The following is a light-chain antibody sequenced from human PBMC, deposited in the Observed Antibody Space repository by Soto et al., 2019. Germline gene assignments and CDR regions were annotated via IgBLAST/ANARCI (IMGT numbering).Light chain of an antibody. J-gene: IGKJ2*01. CDR3: QQYYSTPKT. V-gene: IGKV4-1*01. Sequence: DIVMTQSPDSLAVSLGERATINCKSSQSVLYSSNNKNYLAWYQQNPGQPPKLLISWASTRESGVPDRFSGSGSGTEFTLTISSLQAEDVAFYYCQQYYSTPKTFGQGTKLEIK. CDR1: QSVLYSSNNKNY. CDR2: WAS.